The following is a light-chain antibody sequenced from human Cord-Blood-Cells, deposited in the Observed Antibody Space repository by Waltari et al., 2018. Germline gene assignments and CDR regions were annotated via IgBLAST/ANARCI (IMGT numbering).Light chain of an antibody. CDR1: QSVSSSY. Sequence: EIVLTQSPGTLSLSPGERATPPCRASQSVSSSYLAWYQQKPGQAPRLLIYGASSRATGIPDRFSGSGSGTDFTLTISSLEPEDFAVYYCQQYGSSPLTFGGGTKVEIK. J-gene: IGKJ4*01. CDR3: QQYGSSPLT. V-gene: IGKV3-20*01. CDR2: GAS.